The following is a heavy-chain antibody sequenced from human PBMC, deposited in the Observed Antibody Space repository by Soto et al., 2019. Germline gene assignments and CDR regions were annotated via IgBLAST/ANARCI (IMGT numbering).Heavy chain of an antibody. D-gene: IGHD6-13*01. V-gene: IGHV4-59*01. Sequence: QVQLQESGPGLVKPSETLSLTCSVSGGSISFYNRNWIRQSPGKGLEWIGYIYHSGRTNYNPSLKSRVTISVDTSKNQFSLQLSSVTAADTAVYYCAKGDSTTHGDSFDIWGQGTMVTVSP. CDR3: AKGDSTTHGDSFDI. CDR1: GGSISFYN. CDR2: IYHSGRT. J-gene: IGHJ3*02.